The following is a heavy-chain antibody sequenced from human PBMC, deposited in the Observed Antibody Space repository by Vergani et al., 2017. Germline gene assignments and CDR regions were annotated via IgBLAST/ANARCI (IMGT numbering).Heavy chain of an antibody. J-gene: IGHJ6*03. CDR2: IYYSGST. CDR3: ARDERKVYAKYYYYYYMSV. Sequence: QVQLQESGPGLVKPSQTLSLTCTVSGGSISSGGYYWSWIRQRPGKGLEWIGYIYYSGSTYYNPSLKSRVTISVDTSKNQFSLKLSSVTAADTAVYYCARDERKVYAKYYYYYYMSVWGKGTTVTVSS. V-gene: IGHV4-31*03. D-gene: IGHD2-8*01. CDR1: GGSISSGGYY.